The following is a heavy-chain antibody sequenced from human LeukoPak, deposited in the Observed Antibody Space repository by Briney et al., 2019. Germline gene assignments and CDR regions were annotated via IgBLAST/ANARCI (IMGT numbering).Heavy chain of an antibody. D-gene: IGHD3-3*01. CDR2: ISAYNGNT. Sequence: ASVKVSCKASGYTFTSYGISWVRQAPGQGLEWMGWISAYNGNTNYAQKLQGRVTMTTDTSTSTAYMELRSLRSDDTAVYYCARLRITIFGVALIFDYWGQGNLVTVSS. CDR3: ARLRITIFGVALIFDY. V-gene: IGHV1-18*01. CDR1: GYTFTSYG. J-gene: IGHJ4*02.